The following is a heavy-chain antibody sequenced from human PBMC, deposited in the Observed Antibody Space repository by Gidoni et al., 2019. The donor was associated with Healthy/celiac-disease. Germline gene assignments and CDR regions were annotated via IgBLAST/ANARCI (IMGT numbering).Heavy chain of an antibody. Sequence: EVQLVQSGAEVKKPGQSLTIPCKGSGYSFTSYWIGWVRQMPGKGLEWMGIIYPGDSDTRYSPSFQGQVTISADKSISTAYLQWSSLKASDTAMYYCARVVGGFWSGDNWFDPWGQGTLVTVSS. D-gene: IGHD3-3*01. J-gene: IGHJ5*02. V-gene: IGHV5-51*03. CDR1: GYSFTSYW. CDR3: ARVVGGFWSGDNWFDP. CDR2: IYPGDSDT.